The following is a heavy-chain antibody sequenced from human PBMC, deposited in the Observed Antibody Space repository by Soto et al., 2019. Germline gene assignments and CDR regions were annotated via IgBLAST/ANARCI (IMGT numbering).Heavy chain of an antibody. J-gene: IGHJ4*02. CDR1: GDSVRSDY. D-gene: IGHD1-26*01. CDR3: ARCFSGNYPRRPEEHYYFDS. Sequence: NPSETLSLTCTVSGDSVRSDYWSWIRQPPGKGLEWIGYIYYSGYTCYNPSLKSRVTISVDTSKNQFSLKLNSVTAAATAVYYCARCFSGNYPRRPEEHYYFDSGGQGPLVTVPS. CDR2: IYYSGYT. V-gene: IGHV4-59*02.